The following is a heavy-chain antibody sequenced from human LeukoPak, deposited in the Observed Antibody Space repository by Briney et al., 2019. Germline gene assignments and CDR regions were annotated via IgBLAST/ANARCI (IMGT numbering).Heavy chain of an antibody. CDR1: GYTFTSYG. V-gene: IGHV1-18*01. Sequence: ASVKVSCKASGYTFTSYGITCVRQAPGQGPEWMGWISAYSGDTAYAQKLQGRVTMTTDTSTSTVYLALRSLRSDDTAVYYCARGGRTAGDAFDIWGQGTMVTASS. J-gene: IGHJ3*02. CDR2: ISAYSGDT. CDR3: ARGGRTAGDAFDI. D-gene: IGHD6-13*01.